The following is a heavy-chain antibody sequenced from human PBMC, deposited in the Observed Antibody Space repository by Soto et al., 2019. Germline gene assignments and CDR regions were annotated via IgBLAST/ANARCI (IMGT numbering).Heavy chain of an antibody. CDR3: ARDSFYPYYYDSSGFPV. D-gene: IGHD3-22*01. CDR1: GGSISSSY. Sequence: SGTLSLTCAVSGGSISSSYCSWIWQPPGKGLEWIGYIYYSGSTNYNPSLKSRVTISVDTSKNQFSLKLSSVTAADTAVYYCARDSFYPYYYDSSGFPVWGQGTLVTVSS. J-gene: IGHJ4*02. V-gene: IGHV4-59*12. CDR2: IYYSGST.